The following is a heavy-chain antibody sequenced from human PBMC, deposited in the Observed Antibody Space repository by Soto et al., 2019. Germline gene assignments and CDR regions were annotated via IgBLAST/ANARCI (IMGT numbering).Heavy chain of an antibody. D-gene: IGHD4-4*01. CDR3: ARGYSGGYYYAMDV. V-gene: IGHV1-69*01. CDR1: GGTFTTYA. CDR2: IIPMYNKA. J-gene: IGHJ6*02. Sequence: QVQLVQSGAEVKKPGSSVRVSCQASGGTFTTYAFNWVRQAPGQGLEWMGGIIPMYNKANYAPNFLGRVTISADPSTSTAYMELTTLRSEDTAVYFWARGYSGGYYYAMDVWGQGTTVTVSS.